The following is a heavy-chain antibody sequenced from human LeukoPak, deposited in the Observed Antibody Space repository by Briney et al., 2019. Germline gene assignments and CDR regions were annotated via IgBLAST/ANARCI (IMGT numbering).Heavy chain of an antibody. Sequence: GGSLRLSCAASGFTFSSYSMNWVRQAPGKGLEWVSSISSSSSYIYYADSVKGRFTISRDNAKNSLYLQMNSLRAEDTAVYYCARGDCSSTSCRYGDYWGQGTLVTVSS. J-gene: IGHJ4*02. CDR3: ARGDCSSTSCRYGDY. CDR1: GFTFSSYS. D-gene: IGHD2-2*01. CDR2: ISSSSSYI. V-gene: IGHV3-21*01.